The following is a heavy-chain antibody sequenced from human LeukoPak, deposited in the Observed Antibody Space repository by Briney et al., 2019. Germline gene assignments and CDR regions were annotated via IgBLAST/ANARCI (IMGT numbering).Heavy chain of an antibody. CDR2: MNPNSGNT. Sequence: ASVKVSCKASGYTFTSYDINWVRQATGQGLEWMGWMNPNSGNTGYAQKFQGRVTITRNTSISTAYMELSSLRSEDTAVYYCARDGITIFGVEFYYMDVWGKGTTVTVSS. D-gene: IGHD3-3*01. CDR1: GYTFTSYD. J-gene: IGHJ6*03. CDR3: ARDGITIFGVEFYYMDV. V-gene: IGHV1-8*03.